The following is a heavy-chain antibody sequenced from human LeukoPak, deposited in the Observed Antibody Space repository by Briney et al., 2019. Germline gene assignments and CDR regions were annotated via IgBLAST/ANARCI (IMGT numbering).Heavy chain of an antibody. J-gene: IGHJ4*02. D-gene: IGHD3-22*01. CDR1: GDSISSNY. CDR3: ARRHYHDSSFRG. V-gene: IGHV4-59*04. Sequence: PSETLSLTCTVSGDSISSNYWSSLRQPPGKGLEWIGNIYYTGTTYCNPSLKSRVTISVDTSKNQFSLNLSSVTAADPAVYYCARRHYHDSSFRGWGQGTLVTVSS. CDR2: IYYTGTT.